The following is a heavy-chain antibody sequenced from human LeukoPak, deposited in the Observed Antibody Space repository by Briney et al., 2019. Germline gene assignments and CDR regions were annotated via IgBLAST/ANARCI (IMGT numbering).Heavy chain of an antibody. J-gene: IGHJ3*02. CDR1: GFTFNNYG. CDR3: ARDYYDTDAFDI. D-gene: IGHD3-22*01. CDR2: IRYDESNK. Sequence: GGSLRLSCAASGFTFNNYGMHWVRQAPGKGLEWVAFIRYDESNKYYADSVKGRFTISRDNSKNTLYLQMNSLRAEDTAVYYCARDYYDTDAFDIWGQGTMVTVSS. V-gene: IGHV3-30*02.